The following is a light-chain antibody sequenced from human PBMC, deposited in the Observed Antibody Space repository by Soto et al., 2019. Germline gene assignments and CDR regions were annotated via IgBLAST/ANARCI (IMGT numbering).Light chain of an antibody. V-gene: IGLV2-14*01. Sequence: QSVLTQPASVSGSPGQSITISCTGTSSDVGTYNFVSWYQQHPGKAPKLIIFEVSNRPSGVSNRFSGSKSGNTASLTISGLQAEDESDYYCSSYTSSSTGVFGGGTKLTVL. CDR2: EVS. J-gene: IGLJ2*01. CDR3: SSYTSSSTGV. CDR1: SSDVGTYNF.